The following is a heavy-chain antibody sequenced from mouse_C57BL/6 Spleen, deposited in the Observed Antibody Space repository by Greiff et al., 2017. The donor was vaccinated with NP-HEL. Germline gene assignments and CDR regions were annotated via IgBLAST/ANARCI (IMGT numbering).Heavy chain of an antibody. CDR1: GYTFTSYW. Sequence: QVQLQQSGAELVRPGTSVKLSCKASGYTFTSYWMHWVKQRPGQGLEWIGVIDPSDSYTNYNQKFKGKATLTVDTSSSTAYMQLSSLTSEDSAVYYCASSYDYDGFAYWGQGTLVTVSA. D-gene: IGHD2-4*01. V-gene: IGHV1-59*01. J-gene: IGHJ3*01. CDR2: IDPSDSYT. CDR3: ASSYDYDGFAY.